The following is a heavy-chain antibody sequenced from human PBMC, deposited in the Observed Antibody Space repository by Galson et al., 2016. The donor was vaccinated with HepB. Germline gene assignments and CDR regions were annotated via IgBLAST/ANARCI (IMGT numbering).Heavy chain of an antibody. CDR2: ISYDGSEE. CDR1: GFTFTNYA. J-gene: IGHJ4*02. D-gene: IGHD3-10*01. CDR3: TKDPQLYVTRGVWDN. V-gene: IGHV3-30*07. Sequence: SLRLSCAASGFTFTNYAMTWVRQAPGKGLEWVAVISYDGSEEFCADSLKGRFTISRDNSRDTLYLQMNSLRPEDTAVYYCTKDPQLYVTRGVWDNWGQGALVTVSS.